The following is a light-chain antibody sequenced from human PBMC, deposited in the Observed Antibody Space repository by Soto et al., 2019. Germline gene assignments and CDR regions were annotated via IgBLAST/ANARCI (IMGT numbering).Light chain of an antibody. Sequence: QSVLTQPPSVSAAPGQKVTISCSGSISNIVSDYVSWYQQLPGAAPKLLIYDNNERPSGIPDRFSGSKSGTSATLGITGPQTGDEADYSCGTWDSRLGAPSSVFGNGTKVTVL. V-gene: IGLV1-51*01. J-gene: IGLJ1*01. CDR3: GTWDSRLGAPSSV. CDR2: DNN. CDR1: ISNIVSDY.